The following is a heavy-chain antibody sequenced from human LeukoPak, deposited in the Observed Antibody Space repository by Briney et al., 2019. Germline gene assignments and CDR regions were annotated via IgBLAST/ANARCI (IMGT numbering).Heavy chain of an antibody. J-gene: IGHJ5*02. CDR3: ARGGSGSYFSWLDP. Sequence: VASVKVSCKASGYTFTGYYIHWVRQAPGQGLECVGWINPNSGGTTYAQKFQGRVTMTRDTSISTAYMELSRLRSDDTAVYYCARGGSGSYFSWLDPWGQGTLVTVSS. CDR2: INPNSGGT. CDR1: GYTFTGYY. D-gene: IGHD3-10*01. V-gene: IGHV1-2*02.